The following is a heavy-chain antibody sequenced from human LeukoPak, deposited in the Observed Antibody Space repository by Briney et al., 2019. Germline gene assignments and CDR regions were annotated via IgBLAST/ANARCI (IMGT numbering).Heavy chain of an antibody. D-gene: IGHD3-10*01. CDR1: GGSFSPYY. J-gene: IGHJ4*02. CDR2: IHYTGTT. CDR3: ARGDPAGLFDS. Sequence: KPSETLSLTCTVSGGSFSPYYWNWIRQPPGKGLEWIGSIHYTGTTDYSPSLKSRVTIALDTSKKYCSLKLTSVTAADTAVYFCARGDPAGLFDSWGQGHLVTVSS. V-gene: IGHV4-59*01.